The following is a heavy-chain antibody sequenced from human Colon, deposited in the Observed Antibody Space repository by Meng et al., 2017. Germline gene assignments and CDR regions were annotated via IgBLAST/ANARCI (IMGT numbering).Heavy chain of an antibody. V-gene: IGHV2-5*02. Sequence: NTLKEAVPTLVTPTHTLLTTGTFGGCSRSTYGVGVGWIRQPPGKALEWLALIYWDDDKRYSPSLKSSLTITKDTSKNQVVLTMTNMDPVDTATYYCAHFLAPVGYFDYWGQGALVTVSS. D-gene: IGHD1-14*01. CDR1: GCSRSTYGVG. CDR3: AHFLAPVGYFDY. J-gene: IGHJ4*02. CDR2: IYWDDDK.